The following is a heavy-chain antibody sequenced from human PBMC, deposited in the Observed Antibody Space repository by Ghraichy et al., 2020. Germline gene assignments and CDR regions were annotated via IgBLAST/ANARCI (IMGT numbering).Heavy chain of an antibody. V-gene: IGHV4-4*09. CDR2: IYTSGST. D-gene: IGHD6-19*01. CDR3: ARDVTQYSSGGGFKYNWFDP. J-gene: IGHJ5*02. CDR1: GGSISSYY. Sequence: SETLSLTCTVSGGSISSYYWSWIRQPPGKGLEWIGYIYTSGSTNYNPSLKSRVTISVDTSKNQFSLKLSSVTAADTAVYYCARDVTQYSSGGGFKYNWFDPWGQGTLVTVSS.